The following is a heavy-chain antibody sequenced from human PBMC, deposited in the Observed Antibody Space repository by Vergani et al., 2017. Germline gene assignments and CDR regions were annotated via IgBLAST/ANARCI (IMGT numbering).Heavy chain of an antibody. D-gene: IGHD4-17*01. CDR1: GYTFTGYY. J-gene: IGHJ6*02. Sequence: QVQLVQSGAEVKKPGASVKVSCKASGYTFTGYYMHWGRQAPGQGLEWMGWINPNSGGTNYAQKFQGRVTMTRDTSISTAYMELSRLRADDTAVYYCARDLLGFYGDYDYYYYGMDVWGQGTTVTVSS. CDR3: ARDLLGFYGDYDYYYYGMDV. V-gene: IGHV1-2*02. CDR2: INPNSGGT.